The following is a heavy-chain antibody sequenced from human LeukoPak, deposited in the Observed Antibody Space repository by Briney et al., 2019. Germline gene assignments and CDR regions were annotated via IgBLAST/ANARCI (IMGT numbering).Heavy chain of an antibody. CDR2: IYSGGST. V-gene: IGHV3-53*01. J-gene: IGHJ4*02. CDR1: GFTVSSNY. Sequence: PGGSLRLSCAASGFTVSSNYMSWVRQAPGKGLEWVSVIYSGGSTYYADSVKGRFTISRDNSKNTLYLQMNSLRAEDTAVYYCARGHYYDSSGYFDYWGQGTLVTVSS. CDR3: ARGHYYDSSGYFDY. D-gene: IGHD3-22*01.